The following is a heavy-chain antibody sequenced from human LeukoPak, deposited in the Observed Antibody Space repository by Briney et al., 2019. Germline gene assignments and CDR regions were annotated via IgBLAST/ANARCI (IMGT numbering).Heavy chain of an antibody. J-gene: IGHJ4*02. CDR2: ISSSSSYI. V-gene: IGHV3-21*01. CDR3: ARVAGDDY. CDR1: GFTFSSYS. D-gene: IGHD6-19*01. Sequence: KPGGSPRLSCAASGFTFSSYSMNWVRQAPAQGLEWVSSISSSSSYIYYADSVKGRFTISRDNAKNSLYLQMNSLRAEDTDVYHCARVAGDDYWGQGTLVTVSS.